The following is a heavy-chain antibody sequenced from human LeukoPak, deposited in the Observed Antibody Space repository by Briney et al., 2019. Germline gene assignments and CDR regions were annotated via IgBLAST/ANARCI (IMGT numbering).Heavy chain of an antibody. CDR2: ISSSSSYI. D-gene: IGHD3-22*01. Sequence: GGSLRLSCAASGFTFSSYSMNWVRQAPGKGLEWASSISSSSSYIYYADSVKGRFTISRDNAKNSLYLQMNSLRAEDTAVYYCARGITMIDTYYYYMDVWGKGTTVTVSS. CDR1: GFTFSSYS. V-gene: IGHV3-21*01. CDR3: ARGITMIDTYYYYMDV. J-gene: IGHJ6*03.